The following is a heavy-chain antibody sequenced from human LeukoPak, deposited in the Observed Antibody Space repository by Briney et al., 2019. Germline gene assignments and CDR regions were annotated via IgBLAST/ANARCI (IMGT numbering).Heavy chain of an antibody. V-gene: IGHV3-30*02. Sequence: GGSLRLSCAASGFTFSSYGMHWVRQAPGKGLEWVAFIRYDGSNKYYADSVKGRFTISRDNSKNTLYLQMNSLRAEDTAVYYCARIRAYGDYERDAFDIWGQGTMVTVSS. D-gene: IGHD4-17*01. CDR1: GFTFSSYG. CDR3: ARIRAYGDYERDAFDI. CDR2: IRYDGSNK. J-gene: IGHJ3*02.